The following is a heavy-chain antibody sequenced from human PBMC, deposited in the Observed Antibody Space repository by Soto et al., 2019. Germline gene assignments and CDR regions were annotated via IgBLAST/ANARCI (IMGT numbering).Heavy chain of an antibody. V-gene: IGHV3-15*07. CDR1: GSTVSNAY. CDR2: MKSKSDGGTT. CDR3: TTSGVSTRYGMDV. D-gene: IGHD4-4*01. J-gene: IGHJ6*01. Sequence: EVQLVESGGGLVKPGGSLRLSCAASGSTVSNAYMNWVRQAPGKGLEWVGRMKSKSDGGTTDYAAHVKGRFTISSDDSKNTLYLQMNSLKIEDTAVYYCTTSGVSTRYGMDVWGQGTTVTVSP.